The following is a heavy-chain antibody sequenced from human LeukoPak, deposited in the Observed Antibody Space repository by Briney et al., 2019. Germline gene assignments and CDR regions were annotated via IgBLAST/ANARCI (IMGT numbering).Heavy chain of an antibody. D-gene: IGHD6-19*01. J-gene: IGHJ4*02. CDR3: ARNPPIYSSGWIFDY. Sequence: SETLSLTCTVSGGSISSYYWSWLRQPPGKGLEWIGYIYTSGGTNSNPSLKSRVTISVDTSKNQFSLKLSSVTAADTAVYYCARNPPIYSSGWIFDYWGQGTLVTVSS. V-gene: IGHV4-4*09. CDR1: GGSISSYY. CDR2: IYTSGGT.